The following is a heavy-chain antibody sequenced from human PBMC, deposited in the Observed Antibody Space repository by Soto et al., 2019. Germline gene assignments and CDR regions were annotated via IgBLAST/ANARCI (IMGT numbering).Heavy chain of an antibody. D-gene: IGHD3-10*02. J-gene: IGHJ4*02. CDR3: ATKNVPTPGNY. Sequence: QVQLQESGPGLVEPSGTLSLTCAVSLVSISSGDWWSWVRQSPERGLEYIGEISHSGTTNYNPSLESRVTISLDASRNQFSLQLTAVTAADTAVYYCATKNVPTPGNYWGQGTLVLGSS. CDR1: LVSISSGDW. V-gene: IGHV4-4*02. CDR2: ISHSGTT.